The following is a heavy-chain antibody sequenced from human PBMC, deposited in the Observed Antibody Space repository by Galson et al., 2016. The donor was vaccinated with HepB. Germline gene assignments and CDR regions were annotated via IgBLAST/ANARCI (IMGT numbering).Heavy chain of an antibody. J-gene: IGHJ4*02. V-gene: IGHV3-74*01. CDR3: ARDHSLAETGPHFDY. D-gene: IGHD7-27*01. Sequence: SLRLSCAASGFTFSSHWMHWVRQAPGKGLVWVSRINTVGTTTTYADSVKGRFTISRDNAKNTLYLQMDDLRAEDTAVYYCARDHSLAETGPHFDYWGQGILVTVSS. CDR1: GFTFSSHW. CDR2: INTVGTTT.